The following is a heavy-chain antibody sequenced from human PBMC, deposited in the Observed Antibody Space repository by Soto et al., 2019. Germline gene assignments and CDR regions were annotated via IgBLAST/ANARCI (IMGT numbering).Heavy chain of an antibody. D-gene: IGHD3-22*01. CDR1: GFTFSSYA. CDR2: IGGSGIGT. Sequence: EVQLLESGGGLVQPGGSLRLSCAASGFTFSSYAMSWVRQAPGKGLEWFSAIGGSGIGTDYADSVRGRFTISRDNSKNTLYLQMNSLRAEDTAVYYCAQYRGHYYDSSGYYYVYWGKGTLVTVSS. V-gene: IGHV3-23*01. CDR3: AQYRGHYYDSSGYYYVY. J-gene: IGHJ4*02.